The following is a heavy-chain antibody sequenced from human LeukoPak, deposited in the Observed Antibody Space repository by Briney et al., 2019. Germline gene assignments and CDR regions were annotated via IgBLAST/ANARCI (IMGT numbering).Heavy chain of an antibody. V-gene: IGHV4-61*02. CDR3: ASAQGCSGGTCYSVNWFDP. J-gene: IGHJ5*02. CDR2: IYNSGST. Sequence: SETLSLTCTVSGGSVSSDSYYWSWIRQPAGKGLEWIGRIYNSGSTNYNPSLKSRVTISVDTSKNQFSLKLTSVTAADTAVYYCASAQGCSGGTCYSVNWFDPWGRGTLVTVSS. CDR1: GGSVSSDSYY. D-gene: IGHD2-15*01.